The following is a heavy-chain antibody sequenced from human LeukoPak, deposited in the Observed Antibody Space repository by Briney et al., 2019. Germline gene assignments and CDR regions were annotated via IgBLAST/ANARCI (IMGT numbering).Heavy chain of an antibody. D-gene: IGHD5-18*01. V-gene: IGHV3-64*01. J-gene: IGHJ4*02. CDR3: ARDPGYSYGAYYFDY. CDR1: GFTFSSYA. CDR2: ISSNGGST. Sequence: GGSLRPSCAASGFTFSSYAMHWVRQAPGKGLEYVSAISSNGGSTYYANSVKGRFTISRDNSKNTLYLQMGSLRAEDMAVYYCARDPGYSYGAYYFDYWGQGTLVTVSS.